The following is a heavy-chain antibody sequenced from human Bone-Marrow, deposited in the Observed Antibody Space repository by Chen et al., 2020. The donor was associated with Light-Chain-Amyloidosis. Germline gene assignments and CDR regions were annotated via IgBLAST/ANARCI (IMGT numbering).Heavy chain of an antibody. CDR3: ARDETPIFGVVTYNWFDP. D-gene: IGHD3-3*01. V-gene: IGHV1-69*01. Sequence: QVQLVQSGAEVKKPGSSVKVSCRASGGTFNSYGVSWIRQAPGQGLEWMGWIIPMFGRAHYAQKFQGRVTMTADESTNTAYIELSRLGSEDTAVYYCARDETPIFGVVTYNWFDPWGQGTLVTVSS. CDR1: GGTFNSYG. CDR2: IIPMFGRA. J-gene: IGHJ5*02.